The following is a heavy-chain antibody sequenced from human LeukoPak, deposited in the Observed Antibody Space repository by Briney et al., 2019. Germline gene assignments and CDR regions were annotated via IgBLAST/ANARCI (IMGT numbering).Heavy chain of an antibody. CDR1: GYTFTSYD. J-gene: IGHJ6*02. V-gene: IGHV1-8*01. CDR3: ARGGGDKYDSSGYHYYYYGMDV. CDR2: MNPNSGNT. D-gene: IGHD3-22*01. Sequence: ASVKVSCKASGYTFTSYDINRVRRAPGQGLEWMGWMNPNSGNTGYPQSFQGRVTVTRNTSISTVYMELSGLRSEDTAVYYCARGGGDKYDSSGYHYYYYGMDVWGQGTTVTVSS.